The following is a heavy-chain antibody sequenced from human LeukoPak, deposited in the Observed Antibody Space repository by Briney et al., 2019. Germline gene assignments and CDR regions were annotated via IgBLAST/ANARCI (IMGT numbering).Heavy chain of an antibody. CDR2: ISYDGSNK. V-gene: IGHV3-30*18. J-gene: IGHJ4*02. Sequence: HSGGSLRLSCAASGFTFSSYGMHWVRQAPGKGLEWVAVISYDGSNKYYADSVKGRFTISRDNSKNTRYLQMNSLRAEDTAVYYCAKDLVSWSQGTLVTVSS. D-gene: IGHD6-13*01. CDR3: AKDLVS. CDR1: GFTFSSYG.